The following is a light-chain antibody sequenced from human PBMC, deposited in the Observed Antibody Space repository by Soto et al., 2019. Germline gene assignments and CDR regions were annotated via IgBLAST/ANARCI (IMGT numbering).Light chain of an antibody. CDR1: SSDVGGYDY. V-gene: IGLV2-14*01. CDR2: DDS. CDR3: SSYTSSSTLV. J-gene: IGLJ1*01. Sequence: QSALTQPASVSGSPGQSITISCTGTSSDVGGYDYVSCYQQPPGKAPKLMIYDDSNRPSGVSKRFSGSKSGNTASLTISGLQAEDEADYYCSSYTSSSTLVFGTGTKLTVL.